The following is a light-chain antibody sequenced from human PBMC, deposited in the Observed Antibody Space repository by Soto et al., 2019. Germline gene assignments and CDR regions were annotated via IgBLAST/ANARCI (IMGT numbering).Light chain of an antibody. CDR1: QNVYTN. Sequence: EIVMTQAPATLSVSPGERATLSCRASQNVYTNLAWYQQKPGQAPRLLIYGASTRATGIAARFSGTGSGTQFTLTISSLHSGDFAVYYCQHYNGWPPYTFGQGTKVDI. CDR2: GAS. V-gene: IGKV3-15*01. CDR3: QHYNGWPPYT. J-gene: IGKJ2*01.